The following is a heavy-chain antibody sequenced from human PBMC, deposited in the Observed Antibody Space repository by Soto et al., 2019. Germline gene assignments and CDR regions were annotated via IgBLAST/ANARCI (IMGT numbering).Heavy chain of an antibody. J-gene: IGHJ6*02. CDR1: GGSFSGYY. V-gene: IGHV4-34*01. CDR3: ARGLRADGYYGMDV. CDR2: INHSGSA. Sequence: SETLSLTCAVYGGSFSGYYWSWIRQPPGKGLEWIGEINHSGSANYNPSLKSRVTISVDTSKNQFSLKLSSVTAADTAVYYCARGLRADGYYGMDVWGQATTVTVSS.